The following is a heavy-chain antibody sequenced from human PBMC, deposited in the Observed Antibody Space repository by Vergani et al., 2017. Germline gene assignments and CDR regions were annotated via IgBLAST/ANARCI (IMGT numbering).Heavy chain of an antibody. V-gene: IGHV3-11*01. J-gene: IGHJ5*02. CDR1: GFTFSDYY. D-gene: IGHD3-3*01. Sequence: QVQLVESGGGLVKPGGSLRLSCAASGFTFSDYYMSWIRQAPGKGLEWVSYISSSGSTIYYADSVKGRFTISRDNAKNSLYLQMNSLRAADTAVYYCAGGGEPDFWSGYYTFRWFSPWGRGTLVTVSS. CDR2: ISSSGSTI. CDR3: AGGGEPDFWSGYYTFRWFSP.